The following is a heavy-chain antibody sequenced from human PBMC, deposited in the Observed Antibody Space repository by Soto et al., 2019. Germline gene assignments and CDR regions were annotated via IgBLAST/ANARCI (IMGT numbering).Heavy chain of an antibody. Sequence: GGSLRLSCAASGFTFSSYAMSWVRQAPGKGLEWVSAISGSGGSTYYADSVKGRFTISRDNSKNTLYLQMNSLRAEDTAVYYCAKVQDYGDKVGYYYYYGMDVWGQGTTVTVSS. D-gene: IGHD4-17*01. V-gene: IGHV3-23*01. CDR2: ISGSGGST. J-gene: IGHJ6*02. CDR1: GFTFSSYA. CDR3: AKVQDYGDKVGYYYYYGMDV.